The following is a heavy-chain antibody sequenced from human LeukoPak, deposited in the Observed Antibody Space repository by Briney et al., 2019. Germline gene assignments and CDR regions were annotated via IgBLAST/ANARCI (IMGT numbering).Heavy chain of an antibody. V-gene: IGHV3-21*01. J-gene: IGHJ3*02. CDR1: GFTFSSYN. Sequence: GGSLRLSRAASGFTFSSYNINWVRQAPGKGLEWVSCISTSSIYIYYADSVKGRFTISRDNAKKSLYLQMNSLRAEDTAVYYCARGLHDFWSGDDAFDIWGQGTMVTVSS. D-gene: IGHD3-3*01. CDR2: ISTSSIYI. CDR3: ARGLHDFWSGDDAFDI.